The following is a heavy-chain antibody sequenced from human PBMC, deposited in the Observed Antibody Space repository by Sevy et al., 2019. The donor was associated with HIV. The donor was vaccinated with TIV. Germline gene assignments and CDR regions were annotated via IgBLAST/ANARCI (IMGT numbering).Heavy chain of an antibody. D-gene: IGHD3-22*01. V-gene: IGHV3-23*01. CDR1: GFTFSSYA. CDR3: AKYYDSSGYSSDAFDI. J-gene: IGHJ3*02. CDR2: ISGSGGST. Sequence: GGSLRLSCAASGFTFSSYAMSWVRQAPGKGLEWVSAISGSGGSTYYADSVKGRFTISRDNSKNTRYLQMNSLRAEDTAVYYCAKYYDSSGYSSDAFDIWGQGTMVTVSS.